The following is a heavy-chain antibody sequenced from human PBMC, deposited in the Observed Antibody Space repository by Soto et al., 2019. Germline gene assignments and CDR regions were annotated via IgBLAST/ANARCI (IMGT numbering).Heavy chain of an antibody. J-gene: IGHJ6*02. CDR1: GGSFSGYY. Sequence: TSETLSLTCAVYGGSFSGYYWSWIRQPPGKGLEWIGEINHSGSTNYNPSLKSRVTISVDTSKNQFSLKLSSVTAADTAVYYCARGGEAITMVRGVNSQGMDVWGQGTTVTVSS. CDR2: INHSGST. V-gene: IGHV4-34*01. CDR3: ARGGEAITMVRGVNSQGMDV. D-gene: IGHD3-10*01.